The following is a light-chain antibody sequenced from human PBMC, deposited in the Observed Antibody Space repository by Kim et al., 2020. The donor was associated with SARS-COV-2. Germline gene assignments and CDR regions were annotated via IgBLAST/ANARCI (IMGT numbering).Light chain of an antibody. V-gene: IGKV3-20*01. J-gene: IGKJ4*01. CDR1: QSVSSSY. CDR2: GAS. Sequence: EIVLTQSPGTLSLSPGERATLSCRASQSVSSSYLAWYQQKPGQAPRLLIYGASSRATGIPDSFSGSGSGKDFTLTISRLEPEDFAVYYCQQYGSSPLTFGGGTKVDIK. CDR3: QQYGSSPLT.